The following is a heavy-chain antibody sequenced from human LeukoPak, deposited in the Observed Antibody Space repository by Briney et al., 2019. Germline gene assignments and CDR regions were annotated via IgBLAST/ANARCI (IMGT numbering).Heavy chain of an antibody. V-gene: IGHV4-31*03. CDR2: IYYSGST. D-gene: IGHD4-17*01. J-gene: IGHJ5*02. CDR3: ASTPDYGDYVGWFDP. CDR1: GGSISSGGYY. Sequence: PSETLSLTCTVSGGSISSGGYYWSWIRQHPGKGLEWIGYIYYSGSTYYNPSLKSRVTISADTSKNQFSLKLSSVTAADTAVYYCASTPDYGDYVGWFDPWGQGTLVTVSS.